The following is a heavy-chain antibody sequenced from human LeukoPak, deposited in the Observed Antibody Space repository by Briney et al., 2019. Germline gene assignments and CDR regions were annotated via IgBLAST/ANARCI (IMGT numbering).Heavy chain of an antibody. Sequence: GGSLRLSCAASGFTFSNAWMSWVRQAPGKGVEWVGRIKSKTDGGTTDYAAPVKGRLTISRDDSKNTLYLQMNSLKTEDTAVYYCTTNIHYDSSGRPFDYCGQGTLVTVSS. CDR2: IKSKTDGGTT. D-gene: IGHD3-22*01. CDR1: GFTFSNAW. J-gene: IGHJ4*02. CDR3: TTNIHYDSSGRPFDY. V-gene: IGHV3-15*01.